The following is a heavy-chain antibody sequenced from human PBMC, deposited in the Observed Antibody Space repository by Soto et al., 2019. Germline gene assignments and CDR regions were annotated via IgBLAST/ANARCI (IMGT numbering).Heavy chain of an antibody. J-gene: IGHJ4*02. CDR1: GASFSGYY. Sequence: QVRPQQWGAGLLKPSETLSLTCAIYGASFSGYYWGWIRQPPGRGLEWIGEINHSGDTNYNPSLKSRVTISADTSKNQFSLKLRSVTAADTAVYYRARIPTYYNYVWGDSTYWGQGTLVTVSS. CDR3: ARIPTYYNYVWGDSTY. V-gene: IGHV4-34*02. D-gene: IGHD3-16*01. CDR2: INHSGDT.